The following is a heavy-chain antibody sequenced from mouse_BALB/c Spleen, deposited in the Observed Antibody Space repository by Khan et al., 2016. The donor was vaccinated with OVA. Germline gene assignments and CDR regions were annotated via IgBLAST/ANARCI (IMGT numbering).Heavy chain of an antibody. V-gene: IGHV1S137*01. CDR3: ARGCQWLRRGGGNSDY. Sequence: QVHVKQSGPELVRPGESVKISCKGSGYTFTDYAMHWVKQSHAKSLEWIGVISIYYDNTNYNQKFKGKATMTVDKSSSTAYMELARLTSEDSAIYYFARGCQWLRRGGGNSDYWGQGTTLTVSS. CDR2: ISIYYDNT. D-gene: IGHD2-2*01. CDR1: GYTFTDYA. J-gene: IGHJ2*01.